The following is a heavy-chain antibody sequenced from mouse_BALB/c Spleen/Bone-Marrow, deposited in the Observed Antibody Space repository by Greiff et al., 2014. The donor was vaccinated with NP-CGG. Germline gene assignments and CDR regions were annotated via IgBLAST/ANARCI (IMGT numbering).Heavy chain of an antibody. CDR2: IYPGTGSI. V-gene: IGHV1S22*01. J-gene: IGHJ4*01. Sequence: GSELVRPGASVKLSCKASGYTFTSYWMHWVKQRPGQGLEWLGNIYPGTGSINYDEKFKSKATLTVDTSSSTAYMQLSSLTSEDSAVYYCTRSGYVMDYWGQGSSVTVSS. CDR1: GYTFTSYW. CDR3: TRSGYVMDY. D-gene: IGHD3-1*01.